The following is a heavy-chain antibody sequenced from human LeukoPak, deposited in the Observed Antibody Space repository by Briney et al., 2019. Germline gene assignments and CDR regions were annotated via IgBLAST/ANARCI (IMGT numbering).Heavy chain of an antibody. CDR1: GFTFSSYW. J-gene: IGHJ4*02. CDR2: INSDGSTT. D-gene: IGHD3-10*01. CDR3: AKDRDGSGSYPDDY. Sequence: PGGSLRLSCAASGFTFSSYWMHWVRQAPGKGLVWVSRINSDGSTTTHADSVKGRFTISRDNAKTTLYLQMNSLRAEDTAVYYCAKDRDGSGSYPDDYWGQGTLVTVSS. V-gene: IGHV3-74*01.